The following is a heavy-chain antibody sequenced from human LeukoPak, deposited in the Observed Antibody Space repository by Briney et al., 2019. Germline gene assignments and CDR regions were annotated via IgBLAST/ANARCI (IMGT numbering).Heavy chain of an antibody. Sequence: GESLKISCKGSGYSFTSYWIGGARPMPGKGLEWMGIIYPGDSDTRYSPSFQGQVTISADKSISTAYLQWSSLKASDTAMYYCARTETYYGSGSYFDAFDIWGQGTMVTVSS. D-gene: IGHD3-10*01. CDR3: ARTETYYGSGSYFDAFDI. CDR2: IYPGDSDT. J-gene: IGHJ3*02. CDR1: GYSFTSYW. V-gene: IGHV5-51*01.